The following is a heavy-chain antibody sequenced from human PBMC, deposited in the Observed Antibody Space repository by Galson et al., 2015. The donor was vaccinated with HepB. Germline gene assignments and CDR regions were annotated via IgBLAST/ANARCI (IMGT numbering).Heavy chain of an antibody. CDR3: ARDSITMVRGVIRDYYGMDV. J-gene: IGHJ6*02. CDR1: GGTFSSYA. V-gene: IGHV1-69*13. CDR2: IIPIFGTA. D-gene: IGHD3-10*01. Sequence: SVKVSCKASGGTFSSYATSWVRQAPGQGLEWMGGIIPIFGTANYAQKFQGRVTITADESTSTAYMELSSLRSEDTAVYYCARDSITMVRGVIRDYYGMDVWGQGTTVTVSS.